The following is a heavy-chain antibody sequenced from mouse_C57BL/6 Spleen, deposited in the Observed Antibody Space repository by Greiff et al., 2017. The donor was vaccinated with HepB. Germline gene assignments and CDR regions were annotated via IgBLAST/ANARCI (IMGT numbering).Heavy chain of an antibody. J-gene: IGHJ4*01. CDR3: ARPYDGYLSYYAMDY. CDR2: IYPGDGDT. Sequence: QVQLQQSGPELVKPGASVKISCKASGYAFSSSWMNWVKQRPGKGLEWIGRIYPGDGDTNYNGKFKGKATLTADKSSSTAYMQLSSLTSEDSAVYFCARPYDGYLSYYAMDYWGQGTSVTVSS. CDR1: GYAFSSSW. D-gene: IGHD2-3*01. V-gene: IGHV1-82*01.